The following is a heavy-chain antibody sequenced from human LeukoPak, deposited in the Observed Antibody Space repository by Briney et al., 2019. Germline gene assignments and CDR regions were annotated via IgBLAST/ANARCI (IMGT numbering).Heavy chain of an antibody. Sequence: SETLSLTCAVYGGSFSGYYWSWIRQPPGKGLEWIGEINHSGSTDYNPSLKSRVTISVDTSKNQFSLKLSSVTAADTAVYYCASDSQDDFWSGDDAFDIWGQGTMVTVSS. CDR1: GGSFSGYY. D-gene: IGHD3-3*01. J-gene: IGHJ3*02. CDR2: INHSGST. V-gene: IGHV4-34*01. CDR3: ASDSQDDFWSGDDAFDI.